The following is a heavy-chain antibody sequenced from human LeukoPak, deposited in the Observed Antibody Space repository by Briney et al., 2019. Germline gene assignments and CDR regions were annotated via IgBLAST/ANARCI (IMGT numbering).Heavy chain of an antibody. D-gene: IGHD7-27*01. CDR2: LYTNGTT. V-gene: IGHV4-4*07. CDR3: AREARGLNWGLASYYYHHYMDV. Sequence: SSETLSLTCTVSGDSISSYYWSWIRQPAGKGLEWIGHLYTNGTTNCSPSLKSRLTMSVDRSKNQFSLNLRSVTAADTAVYFCAREARGLNWGLASYYYHHYMDVWGKGTTVTVSS. CDR1: GDSISSYY. J-gene: IGHJ6*03.